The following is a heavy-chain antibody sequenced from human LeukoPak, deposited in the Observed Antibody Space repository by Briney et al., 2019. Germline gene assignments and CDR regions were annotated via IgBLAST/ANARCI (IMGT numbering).Heavy chain of an antibody. CDR2: ISSSGSTI. CDR1: GFTFSSYE. CDR3: AKDILYRAHDSSGQTDY. V-gene: IGHV3-48*03. D-gene: IGHD3-22*01. Sequence: PGGSLRLSCAASGFTFSSYEMNWVRQAPGKGLEWVSYISSSGSTIYYADSVKGRFTISRDNAKNSLYLQMNSLRAEDTALYYCAKDILYRAHDSSGQTDYWGQGTLVTVSS. J-gene: IGHJ4*02.